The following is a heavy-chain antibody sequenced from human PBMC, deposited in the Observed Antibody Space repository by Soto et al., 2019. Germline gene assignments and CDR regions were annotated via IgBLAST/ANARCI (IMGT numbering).Heavy chain of an antibody. CDR2: IIVIFGKS. CDR3: ARGSCSYYSAFYFDY. Sequence: SSVKVSCKTSGGTFRSYVITWVRKAPGQGLELMVGIIVIFGKSNYAQKCQDRVTITADESTTTAYMELRSLPSEDTAVYYCARGSCSYYSAFYFDY. V-gene: IGHV1-69*13. J-gene: IGHJ4*01. CDR1: GGTFRSYV. D-gene: IGHD3-10*01.